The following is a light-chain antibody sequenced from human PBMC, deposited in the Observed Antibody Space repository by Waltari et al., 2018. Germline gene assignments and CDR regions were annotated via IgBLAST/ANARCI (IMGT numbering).Light chain of an antibody. CDR1: NSNIGRTS. CDR3: AAWDDSLSVSYV. J-gene: IGLJ1*01. V-gene: IGLV1-47*01. CDR2: RSN. Sequence: QSVLTQPPSASGTPGQTVTISCSGTNSNIGRTSVFLYQQLPGTAPKLLISRSNQTPSGVADRFSRSRSGTSSSLAISGLRSEDEADYYCAAWDDSLSVSYVFGSGTKVTV.